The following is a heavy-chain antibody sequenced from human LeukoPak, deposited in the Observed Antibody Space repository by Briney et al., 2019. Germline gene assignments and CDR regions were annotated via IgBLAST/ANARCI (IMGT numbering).Heavy chain of an antibody. CDR1: GGSLRGYY. V-gene: IGHV4-34*01. J-gene: IGHJ6*02. D-gene: IGHD3-22*01. CDR3: ARAFGDYDSSGYYYDYYYYGMDV. CDR2: INHRGRT. Sequence: PSETLSHTRAVYGGSLRGYYWSWIRQPPGKGLGWIGEINHRGRTNENPSHKSRVTISVDRSKNRFSLKLSCVTAADTAVYYCARAFGDYDSSGYYYDYYYYGMDVWGQGTTVTVSS.